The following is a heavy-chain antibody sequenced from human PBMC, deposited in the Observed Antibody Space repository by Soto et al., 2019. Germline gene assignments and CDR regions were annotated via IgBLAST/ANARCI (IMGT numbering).Heavy chain of an antibody. D-gene: IGHD5-12*01. CDR1: GDSVSSTTNY. V-gene: IGHV4-39*01. J-gene: IGHJ6*02. CDR2: IYYTGST. Sequence: SETLSLTCTVSGDSVSSTTNYWVWIRQPPGKGLEWIGNIYYTGSTHYNPSLKSRVTLSVDTSKNQFSLKVRSVTAADTAVYYCARRVDAPLYYGLDVWGQGTTVTVSS. CDR3: ARRVDAPLYYGLDV.